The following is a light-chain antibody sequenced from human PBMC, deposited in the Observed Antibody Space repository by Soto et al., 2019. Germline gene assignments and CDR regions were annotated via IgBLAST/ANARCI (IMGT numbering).Light chain of an antibody. Sequence: EIVMTQSPATLSVSPGERATLSCRASQSVSSNLAWYQQKAGQAPRLLMYGASTRATGIPARFSGSGSGTQFTLTISSLQSEDFGTYYCQQYNAWPGTFGQGTKVDIK. J-gene: IGKJ1*01. CDR1: QSVSSN. CDR3: QQYNAWPGT. V-gene: IGKV3-15*01. CDR2: GAS.